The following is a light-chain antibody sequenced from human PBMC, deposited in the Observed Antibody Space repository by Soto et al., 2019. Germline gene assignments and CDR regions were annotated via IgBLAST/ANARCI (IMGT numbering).Light chain of an antibody. CDR3: QQSNNWPYT. CDR2: GAS. CDR1: QTVSSN. V-gene: IGKV3-15*01. Sequence: EIVMTQSPATLSVSPGERATLSCRASQTVSSNLAWYQQKPGQPPRPLVYGASTRATDIPARFSGSGSGTEFTLTISSLQSEDFAVYYCQQSNNWPYTFGQGTKLEIK. J-gene: IGKJ2*01.